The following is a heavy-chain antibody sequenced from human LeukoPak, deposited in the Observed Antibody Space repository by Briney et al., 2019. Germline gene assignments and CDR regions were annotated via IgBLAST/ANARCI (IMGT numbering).Heavy chain of an antibody. J-gene: IGHJ5*02. CDR2: IYYSGST. D-gene: IGHD3-10*01. Sequence: PSETLSLTCTVSGGSISSGDYCWRWIGGPRGKGLEWIGYIYYSGSTYYNPSLKSRVTISVDTSKNQFSLKLSSVTAADTAVYYCARSMVRGVLNWFDPWGQGTLVTVSS. CDR1: GGSISSGDYC. V-gene: IGHV4-30-4*01. CDR3: ARSMVRGVLNWFDP.